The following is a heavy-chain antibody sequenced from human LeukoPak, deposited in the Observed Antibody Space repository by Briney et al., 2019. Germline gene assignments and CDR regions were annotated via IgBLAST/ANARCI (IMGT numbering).Heavy chain of an antibody. Sequence: SETLSLTCTVCGGSISSYFWSWIRQPPGKGLEWIGYIYSSGSTNYNPSLESRVTISVDTSKNQFSLKLSSVTAADTAVYYCAREANYYGSGSALDYWGQGTLFTVSS. CDR1: GGSISSYF. CDR3: AREANYYGSGSALDY. V-gene: IGHV4-59*01. J-gene: IGHJ4*02. CDR2: IYSSGST. D-gene: IGHD3-10*01.